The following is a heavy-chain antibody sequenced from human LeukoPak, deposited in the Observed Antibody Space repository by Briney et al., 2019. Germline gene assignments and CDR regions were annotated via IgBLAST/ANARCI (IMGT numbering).Heavy chain of an antibody. CDR1: GFTFSNAW. Sequence: GGSLRLSCAASGFTFSNAWMSWVRQAPGKGLEWVGRIKSKTDGGTTDYAAPVKGRFTISRDDSKNTLYLQMNSLKTGDTAVYYCTTDGILGYCSSTSCQQDAFDIWGQGTMVTVSS. CDR3: TTDGILGYCSSTSCQQDAFDI. J-gene: IGHJ3*02. V-gene: IGHV3-15*01. CDR2: IKSKTDGGTT. D-gene: IGHD2-2*01.